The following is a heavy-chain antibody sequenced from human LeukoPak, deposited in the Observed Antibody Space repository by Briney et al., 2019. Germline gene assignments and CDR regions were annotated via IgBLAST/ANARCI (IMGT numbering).Heavy chain of an antibody. CDR2: ISSSSSYK. Sequence: RGSLRLSCAASGFTFSSYSMNWVRQAPGKGLEWVSSISSSSSYKYYADSVKGRFTISRDNAKTSLYLQMNSLRAEDTAVYYCARDPIAGAFDIWGQGTMVTVSS. D-gene: IGHD2-21*01. CDR1: GFTFSSYS. CDR3: ARDPIAGAFDI. V-gene: IGHV3-21*01. J-gene: IGHJ3*02.